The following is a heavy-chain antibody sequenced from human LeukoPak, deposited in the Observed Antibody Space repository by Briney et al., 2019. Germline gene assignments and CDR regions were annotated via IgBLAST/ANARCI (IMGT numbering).Heavy chain of an antibody. D-gene: IGHD5/OR15-5a*01. J-gene: IGHJ4*02. CDR1: GGSMRSYY. Sequence: SENLSLTCTVSGGSMRSYYWSWIRQPPGKGLEWIGYIYYTGSTYYNPSFKSPVTISVDTSKNQFSLKLSSVTAADTAVYYCARAGNSWSTGYYFGYWGQGTLVTVSS. CDR2: IYYTGST. CDR3: ARAGNSWSTGYYFGY. V-gene: IGHV4-59*08.